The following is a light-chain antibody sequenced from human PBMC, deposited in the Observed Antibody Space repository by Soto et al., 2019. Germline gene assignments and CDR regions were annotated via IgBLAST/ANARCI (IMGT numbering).Light chain of an antibody. CDR1: SSNLAGYT. Sequence: HSVLTQPPSASGTPGETVTISCSGTSSNLAGYTVNWYHQVPGAAPKVLIYSNNQRPSGVPDRISGSKSGTSASLAISGLQSEDEGDYYCAAWDDSLNGVVFGGGTKLTVL. J-gene: IGLJ2*01. CDR3: AAWDDSLNGVV. V-gene: IGLV1-44*01. CDR2: SNN.